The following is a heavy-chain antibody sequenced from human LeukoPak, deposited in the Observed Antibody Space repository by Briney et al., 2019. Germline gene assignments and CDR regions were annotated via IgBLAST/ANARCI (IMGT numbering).Heavy chain of an antibody. D-gene: IGHD2-2*01. V-gene: IGHV3-30*18. CDR1: GFTFNNYG. CDR3: AKARLGYCSRTNCPGMEV. CDR2: ISYDGSNK. Sequence: GGSLRLSCAASGFTFNNYGMHWVRQAPGKGLEWVAVISYDGSNKYYADSVKGRFTISRDNSKDTLTLQINSLRGEDTAVYYCAKARLGYCSRTNCPGMEVWGQGTTVTVSS. J-gene: IGHJ6*02.